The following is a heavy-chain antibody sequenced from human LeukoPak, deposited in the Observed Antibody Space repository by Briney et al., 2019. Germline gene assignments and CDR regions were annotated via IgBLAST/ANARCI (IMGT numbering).Heavy chain of an antibody. D-gene: IGHD3-22*01. V-gene: IGHV3-7*01. CDR3: AKGLHISGLGVPY. CDR1: GLSFNGFW. Sequence: PGGSLRLSCTASGLSFNGFWMNWVRQAPGKGLEWVANINEDATEKYYVDSVRGRFTISRDNSKNTLYLQMNSLRAEDTAVYYCAKGLHISGLGVPYWGEGTLVTVSS. CDR2: INEDATEK. J-gene: IGHJ4*02.